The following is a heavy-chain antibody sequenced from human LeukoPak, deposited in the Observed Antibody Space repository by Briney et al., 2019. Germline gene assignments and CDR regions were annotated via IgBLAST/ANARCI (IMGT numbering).Heavy chain of an antibody. V-gene: IGHV4-61*02. CDR2: IYTSGST. CDR1: GGSINSDSYY. D-gene: IGHD2-15*01. Sequence: SETLSLTCTVSGGSINSDSYYWSWIRQPAGKGLEWIGRIYTSGSTNYNPSLKSRVTISVDRSKNQFSLKLSSVTAADTAVYYCARLPLGYCSGGSCWATDYWGQGTLVTVSS. J-gene: IGHJ4*02. CDR3: ARLPLGYCSGGSCWATDY.